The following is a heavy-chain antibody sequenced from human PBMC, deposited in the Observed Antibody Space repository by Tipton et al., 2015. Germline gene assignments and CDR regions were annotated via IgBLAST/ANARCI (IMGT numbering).Heavy chain of an antibody. J-gene: IGHJ4*02. CDR2: ISWNGGRT. V-gene: IGHV3-20*04. CDR1: GFIFSGYV. Sequence: SLRLSCSASGFIFSGYVMGWVRQAPGKGLEWVAGISWNGGRTGYADFVQGRFSISRDDAKNSLYLQMNSLKAEDTALYYCARDRGGFGDLLYYFDLWGQGTLVSVSS. D-gene: IGHD3-10*01. CDR3: ARDRGGFGDLLYYFDL.